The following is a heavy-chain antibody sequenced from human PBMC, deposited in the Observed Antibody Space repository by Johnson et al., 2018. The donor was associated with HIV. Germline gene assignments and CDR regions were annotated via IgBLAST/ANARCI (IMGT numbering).Heavy chain of an antibody. CDR2: ISSNGGST. CDR1: GFTFSSYA. J-gene: IGHJ3*02. D-gene: IGHD1-1*01. CDR3: ARATTPHDAFDI. V-gene: IGHV3-64*01. Sequence: VQLVESGGGLVQPGRSLRLSCAASGFTFSSYAMHWVRQAPGKGLEYVSAISSNGGSTYYANSVKGRFTISRDNSKNTLYLQMNSLRAEETAVYYCARATTPHDAFDIWGQGTMVTVSS.